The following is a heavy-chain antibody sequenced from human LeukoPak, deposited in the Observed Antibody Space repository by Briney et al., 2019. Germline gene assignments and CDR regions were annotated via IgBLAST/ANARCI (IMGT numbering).Heavy chain of an antibody. Sequence: ASVKVSCKASGYTFTSYGITWVRQAPGQGLEWMGWINPNSGGTNYAQKFQGRVTMTRDTSISTAYMQLSRLRSDDAAVYYCARDNRIMGWEPGTFEPWGQGTLVTVSS. CDR2: INPNSGGT. V-gene: IGHV1-2*02. D-gene: IGHD1-26*01. CDR3: ARDNRIMGWEPGTFEP. CDR1: GYTFTSYG. J-gene: IGHJ5*02.